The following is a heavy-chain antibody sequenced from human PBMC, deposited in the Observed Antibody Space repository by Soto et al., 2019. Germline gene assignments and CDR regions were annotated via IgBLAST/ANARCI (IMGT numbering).Heavy chain of an antibody. Sequence: GVSVKVSCKASGGTFSSYTISWVRQAPGQGLEWMGRIIPILGIANYAQKFQGRVTITADKSASTAYMELSSLRSEDTAVYYCARENYDFWPGPNWFDPWGQGTLVTVSS. J-gene: IGHJ5*02. CDR3: ARENYDFWPGPNWFDP. D-gene: IGHD3-3*01. CDR2: IIPILGIA. CDR1: GGTFSSYT. V-gene: IGHV1-69*04.